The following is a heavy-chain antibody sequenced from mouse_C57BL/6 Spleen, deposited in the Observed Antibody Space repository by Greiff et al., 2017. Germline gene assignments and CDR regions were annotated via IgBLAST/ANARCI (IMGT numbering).Heavy chain of an antibody. CDR1: GFSLTSYC. Sequence: QVQLKQSGPGLVQPSQSLSITCTASGFSLTSYCVHWVRQSPGKGLEWLGVLWRGGSTDYNAAFMSRLNITKDNSKSQVCFKMNRLQADDTAVYYGANYCDYDYWYFDVWGTGTTVTVSS. J-gene: IGHJ1*03. CDR2: LWRGGST. D-gene: IGHD2-4*01. V-gene: IGHV2-5*01. CDR3: ANYCDYDYWYFDV.